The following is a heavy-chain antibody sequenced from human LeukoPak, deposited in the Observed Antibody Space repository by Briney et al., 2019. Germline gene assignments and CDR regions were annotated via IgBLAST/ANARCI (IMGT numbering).Heavy chain of an antibody. CDR2: IIPIFGIA. J-gene: IGHJ6*02. Sequence: ASVKVSCKASGGTFSSHAISWVRQAPGQGLEWMGRIIPIFGIANYAQKFQGRVTITADKSTSTAYMELSSLRSEDTAVYYCARDHYPKHYDFWSGKRGLRYYYYGMDVWGQGTTVTVSS. D-gene: IGHD3-3*01. CDR3: ARDHYPKHYDFWSGKRGLRYYYYGMDV. V-gene: IGHV1-69*04. CDR1: GGTFSSHA.